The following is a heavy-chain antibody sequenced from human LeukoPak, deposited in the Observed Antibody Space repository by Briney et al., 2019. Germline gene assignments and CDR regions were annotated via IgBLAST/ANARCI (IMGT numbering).Heavy chain of an antibody. CDR3: ARCPYDSTGYYSVPSHLDY. Sequence: GGSLRLSCAASGFTFSSYWMSWVRQAPGKGLEWVANIKQDGSAKYYVDSLRGRFSISRDNVKNSLFLQMNSLSAEDTAVYYCARCPYDSTGYYSVPSHLDYWGQGTLVTVSS. D-gene: IGHD3-22*01. CDR1: GFTFSSYW. CDR2: IKQDGSAK. J-gene: IGHJ4*02. V-gene: IGHV3-7*01.